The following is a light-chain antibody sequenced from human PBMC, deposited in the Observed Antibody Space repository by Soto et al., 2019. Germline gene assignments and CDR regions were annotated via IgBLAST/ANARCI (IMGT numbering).Light chain of an antibody. CDR1: SSNIGSHF. J-gene: IGLJ3*02. CDR2: RDG. CDR3: AVWDQSLTGWV. V-gene: IGLV1-47*01. Sequence: QSALTQPPSASSTPGQSVTISCSGSSSNIGSHFVYWYQHLPGTAPKLLIFRDGQRPSGVPARFFGSKSGTSASLAITGLRSEDEADYYCAVWDQSLTGWVFGGGTKLTVL.